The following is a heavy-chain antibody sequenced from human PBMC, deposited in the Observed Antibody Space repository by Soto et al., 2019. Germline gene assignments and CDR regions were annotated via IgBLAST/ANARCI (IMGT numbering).Heavy chain of an antibody. Sequence: GGSLRLSCAASGFTFSSYSMNWVRQAPGKGLEWVSSISSGGENTYTADSVKGRFTISRDNSKTTMYLQMSSLRVEDTGVYFCAKGKMGISIYGVMAPNGLDVWGQGTTVTVSS. J-gene: IGHJ6*02. CDR2: ISSGGENT. V-gene: IGHV3-23*01. CDR3: AKGKMGISIYGVMAPNGLDV. D-gene: IGHD3-3*01. CDR1: GFTFSSYS.